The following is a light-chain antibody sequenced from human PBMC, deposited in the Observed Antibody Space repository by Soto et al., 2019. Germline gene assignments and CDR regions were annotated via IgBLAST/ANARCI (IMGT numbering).Light chain of an antibody. Sequence: EIVLTQSPATLSLSPGERATLSCRASQTVRSSLAWYQQKPGQAPRLLIYDATNRATGIPARFSGSGSGADFTLTISSLEPEDFAVYYCQQGSIWRPEYTFGQGTKVEIK. V-gene: IGKV3-11*01. CDR1: QTVRSS. J-gene: IGKJ2*01. CDR2: DAT. CDR3: QQGSIWRPEYT.